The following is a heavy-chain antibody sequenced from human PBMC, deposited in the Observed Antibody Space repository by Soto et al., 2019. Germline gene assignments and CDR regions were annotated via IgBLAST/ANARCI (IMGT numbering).Heavy chain of an antibody. J-gene: IGHJ6*03. Sequence: QVQLVQSGAEVKEAGASVIVSCKASGYTFTGHYIHWLRQAPGQGLEWLGWMNPNGGGTNYAQKLQGWVTTNRDTTISTAYMEFTRLRADDTAVYFCAGGSNYFGATGYYYYMDVWGKGTTVTVSS. CDR2: MNPNGGGT. CDR1: GYTFTGHY. V-gene: IGHV1-2*04. D-gene: IGHD3-9*01. CDR3: AGGSNYFGATGYYYYMDV.